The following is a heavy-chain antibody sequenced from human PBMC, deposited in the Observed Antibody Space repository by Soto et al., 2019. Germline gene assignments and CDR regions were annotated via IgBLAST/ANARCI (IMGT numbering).Heavy chain of an antibody. CDR2: ISYDGSNK. Sequence: GGSLRLSCAASGFTFSSYAMHWVRQAPGKGLEWVAVISYDGSNKYYADSVKGRFTISRDNSKNTLYLQMNSLGAEDTAVYYCARVRYSGSPAAPAGYWGQGTLVTVSS. V-gene: IGHV3-30-3*01. CDR3: ARVRYSGSPAAPAGY. CDR1: GFTFSSYA. J-gene: IGHJ4*02. D-gene: IGHD1-26*01.